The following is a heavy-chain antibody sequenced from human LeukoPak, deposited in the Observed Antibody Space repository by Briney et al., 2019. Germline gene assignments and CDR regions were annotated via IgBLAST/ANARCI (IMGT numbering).Heavy chain of an antibody. CDR2: IIPIFGTA. D-gene: IGHD3-22*01. V-gene: IGHV1-69*13. CDR1: GGTFSSYA. CDR3: ARRAYDSSGYYSDYFDY. Sequence: ASVKVSCKASGGTFSSYAISWVRQAPGQGLEWMGGIIPIFGTANYAQEFQGRVTITADESTSTAYMELSSLRSEDTAVYYCARRAYDSSGYYSDYFDYWGQGTLVTVSS. J-gene: IGHJ4*02.